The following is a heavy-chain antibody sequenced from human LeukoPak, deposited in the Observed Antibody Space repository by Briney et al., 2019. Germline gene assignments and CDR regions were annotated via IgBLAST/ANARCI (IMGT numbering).Heavy chain of an antibody. V-gene: IGHV3-23*01. J-gene: IGHJ1*01. Sequence: GGSLRLSCAASGFTFSSFAMTWVRQAPGKGLEWVSGTSGSGGITYYADSVKGRFTISRDNSRNTLYLQMNSLRAEDTAVYYCARDSNYYDSSGTFQHWGQGTLVTVSS. D-gene: IGHD3-22*01. CDR2: TSGSGGIT. CDR3: ARDSNYYDSSGTFQH. CDR1: GFTFSSFA.